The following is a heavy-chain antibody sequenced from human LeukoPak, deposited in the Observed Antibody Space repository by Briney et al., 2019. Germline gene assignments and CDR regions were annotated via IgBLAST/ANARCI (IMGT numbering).Heavy chain of an antibody. CDR2: ISYDGSNK. CDR3: AKDTNYDFWSGTDQYFQH. V-gene: IGHV3-30*18. Sequence: PGGSLRLSCSASGFTFSSYGMHWVRQAPGKGLEWVAVISYDGSNKYYADSVKGRFTISRDNSKNTLYLQMNSLRAEDTAVYYCAKDTNYDFWSGTDQYFQHWGQGTLVTVSS. CDR1: GFTFSSYG. J-gene: IGHJ1*01. D-gene: IGHD3-3*01.